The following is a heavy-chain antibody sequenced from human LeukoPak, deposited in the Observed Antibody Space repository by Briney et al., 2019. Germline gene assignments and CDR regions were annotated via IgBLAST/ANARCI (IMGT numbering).Heavy chain of an antibody. CDR2: IGPTGFDR. CDR1: GLTFSTSG. Sequence: GGSLRLSCTTSGLTFSTSGFNWVRQAPGKGLEWVASIGPTGFDRYHADSIKGRFTISRDNANNFLYLQMDSLRAEDTAVYYCATETNGRHYDYWAQGNLLTVSS. J-gene: IGHJ4*02. CDR3: ATETNGRHYDY. D-gene: IGHD1-14*01. V-gene: IGHV3-21*06.